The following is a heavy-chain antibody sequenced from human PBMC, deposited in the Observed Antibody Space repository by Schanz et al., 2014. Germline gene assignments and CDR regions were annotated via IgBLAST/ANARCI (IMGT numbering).Heavy chain of an antibody. CDR2: INLSGGST. V-gene: IGHV1-46*01. CDR1: GYTFTSYS. J-gene: IGHJ4*02. D-gene: IGHD4-17*01. CDR3: ARAYGDSRTDF. Sequence: QVQLVQSGAEVKKPGASVKVSCKASGYTFTSYSMHWVRQAPGQGLEWMGIINLSGGSTNNAQKFQGGHTMTRDTSTSTVYMEVSSLRSDDTAVYYCARAYGDSRTDFWGQGTLVTVSS.